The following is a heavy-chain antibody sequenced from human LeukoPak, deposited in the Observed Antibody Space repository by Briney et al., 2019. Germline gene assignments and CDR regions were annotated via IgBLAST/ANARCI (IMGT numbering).Heavy chain of an antibody. Sequence: SETLSLTCAVYGGSFSAYYWTWIRQPPGKGLEWIGEINHSGSSNYNSSHRTRVTISVDTSYKQFSLRLSSVTAADTAVYYCAPRGDIEHSYVYGKWFDPWGQGTRVTVSS. CDR3: APRGDIEHSYVYGKWFDP. CDR2: INHSGSS. J-gene: IGHJ5*02. CDR1: GGSFSAYY. V-gene: IGHV4-34*01. D-gene: IGHD5-18*01.